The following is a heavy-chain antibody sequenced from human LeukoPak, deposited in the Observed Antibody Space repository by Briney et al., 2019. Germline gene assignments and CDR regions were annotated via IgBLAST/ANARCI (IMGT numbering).Heavy chain of an antibody. CDR2: INQDGSGK. Sequence: GGSLRLSCAASGFTFRNYFMSWVRQTPGKGLEWVANINQDGSGKYYVDPVEGRFTISRDNARNLLFLQMNSLRPEDTAVYYCAITLVRGVLNPPGYWGRGTLVTVS. V-gene: IGHV3-7*02. D-gene: IGHD3-10*01. CDR3: AITLVRGVLNPPGY. J-gene: IGHJ4*02. CDR1: GFTFRNYF.